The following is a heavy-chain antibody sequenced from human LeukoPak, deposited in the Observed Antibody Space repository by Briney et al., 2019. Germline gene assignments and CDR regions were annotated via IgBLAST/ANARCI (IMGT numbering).Heavy chain of an antibody. Sequence: PGGSLRLSCAASGFTFKNYAMSWVRQAPGKGLEWVSAISGSGGSTYYADSVKGRFTISRDNSKNTLYLQMNSLRAEDTAVYYCAKATFGVPDHLWFGELLYLYFDYWGQGTLVTVSS. J-gene: IGHJ4*02. CDR2: ISGSGGST. CDR3: AKATFGVPDHLWFGELLYLYFDY. CDR1: GFTFKNYA. V-gene: IGHV3-23*01. D-gene: IGHD3-10*01.